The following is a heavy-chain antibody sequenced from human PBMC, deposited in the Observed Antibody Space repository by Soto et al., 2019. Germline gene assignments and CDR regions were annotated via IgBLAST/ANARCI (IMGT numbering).Heavy chain of an antibody. CDR1: GFTFSSYSMN. V-gene: IGHV4-59*05. CDR2: IYYSGST. CDR3: ARLEGLATIPYYFDF. D-gene: IGHD1-1*01. Sequence: GSLRLSCAASGFTFSSYSMNWVRQAPGKGLEWIGSIYYSGSTYYNPSLKSRVTISIDKSKNQFSLKLSSLTAADTAVYYCARLEGLATIPYYFDFWGQGTLVTVSS. J-gene: IGHJ4*02.